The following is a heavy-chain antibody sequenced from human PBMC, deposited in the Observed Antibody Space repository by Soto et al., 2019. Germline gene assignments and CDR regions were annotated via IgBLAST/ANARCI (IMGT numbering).Heavy chain of an antibody. CDR1: GFTVSSNY. Sequence: LRLSCAASGFTVSSNYMSWVRQAPGKGLEWISIIYSAGNTYYADSVKGRFTISRDNSKNTLYLQMNSLGAEDTAVYYCARDFVVGGPTINYYYGMDVWGQGTTVTVS. D-gene: IGHD1-26*01. V-gene: IGHV3-66*01. J-gene: IGHJ6*02. CDR3: ARDFVVGGPTINYYYGMDV. CDR2: IYSAGNT.